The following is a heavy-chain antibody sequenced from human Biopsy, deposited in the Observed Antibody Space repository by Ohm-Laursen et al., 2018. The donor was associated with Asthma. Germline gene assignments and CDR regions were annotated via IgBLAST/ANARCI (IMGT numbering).Heavy chain of an antibody. CDR2: ISSDGHNK. D-gene: IGHD3-22*01. CDR3: ARQSGQDYGDSSGFDI. CDR1: GFVFSQSG. V-gene: IGHV3-30*03. J-gene: IGHJ3*02. Sequence: RSLRLSCAASGFVFSQSGMHWGRQAPGKGLEWVALISSDGHNKYYEDSVKGRFTISRDNSRNRLYLQINRLTVEDSAVYFCARQSGQDYGDSSGFDIWGQGTKVAVSS.